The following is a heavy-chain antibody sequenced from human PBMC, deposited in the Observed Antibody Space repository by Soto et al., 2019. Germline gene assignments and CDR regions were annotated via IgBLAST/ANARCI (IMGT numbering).Heavy chain of an antibody. Sequence: EVQLVESGGGLVQPGGSLRLSCAASGFAFSDYTLNWVRQAPGKGLEWVSYIGSSSGTTYYADSVKGRFTISRDNAKNSLDLQMNSLRAEDTAVYYCARDYSSSFDYWGQGILVTVSS. CDR3: ARDYSSSFDY. V-gene: IGHV3-48*01. J-gene: IGHJ4*02. D-gene: IGHD2-21*01. CDR1: GFAFSDYT. CDR2: IGSSSGTT.